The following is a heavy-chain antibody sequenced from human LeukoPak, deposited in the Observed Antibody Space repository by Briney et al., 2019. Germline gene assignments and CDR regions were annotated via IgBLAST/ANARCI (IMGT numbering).Heavy chain of an antibody. D-gene: IGHD3-22*01. CDR2: ISSSGSTI. V-gene: IGHV3-11*01. CDR1: GFTFSDYY. CDR3: ARGSLDERYFYDSRGYYGIG. J-gene: IGHJ4*02. Sequence: GGSLRLSCAASGFTFSDYYMSWIRQAPGKGLEWVSYISSSGSTIYYADSVKGRFTISRDNAKNSLYLQMNSLRAEDTAVYYCARGSLDERYFYDSRGYYGIGWGQGTLVTVSS.